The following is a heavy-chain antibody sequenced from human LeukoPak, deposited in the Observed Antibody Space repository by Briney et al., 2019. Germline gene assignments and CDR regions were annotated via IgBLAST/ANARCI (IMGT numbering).Heavy chain of an antibody. CDR2: ITGSGDIT. CDR1: GFTFSTYV. J-gene: IGHJ4*02. D-gene: IGHD6-13*01. CDR3: AKDRRTIAATGTFF. V-gene: IGHV3-23*01. Sequence: PGGSLRLSCRASGFTFSTYVMSWVRRAPGKGREWVSSITGSGDITYYADSVKGRFTISRDNSENMLFLQMSSLRAEDTAIYFCAKDRRTIAATGTFFWGQGTLVTVSS.